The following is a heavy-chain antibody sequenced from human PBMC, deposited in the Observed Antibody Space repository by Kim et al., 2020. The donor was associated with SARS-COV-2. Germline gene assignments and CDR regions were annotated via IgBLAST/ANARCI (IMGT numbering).Heavy chain of an antibody. J-gene: IGHJ6*02. D-gene: IGHD3-16*02. CDR3: ARGYDYIWGSYRPLDYYYYGMDV. CDR2: ISYDGSNK. CDR1: GFTFSSYA. V-gene: IGHV3-30*04. Sequence: GGSLRLSCAASGFTFSSYARHWVRQAPGKGLEWVAVISYDGSNKYYVDSVKGRFTISRDNSKNTLYLQMNSLRAEDTAVYYWARGYDYIWGSYRPLDYYYYGMDVWGQGTPVTVSS.